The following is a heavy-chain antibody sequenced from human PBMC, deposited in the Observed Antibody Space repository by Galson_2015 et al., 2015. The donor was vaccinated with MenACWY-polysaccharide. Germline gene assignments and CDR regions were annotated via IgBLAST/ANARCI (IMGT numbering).Heavy chain of an antibody. CDR1: GFTFSSYG. CDR2: ISGSGGST. J-gene: IGHJ6*02. Sequence: SLRLSCAASGFTFSSYGMHWVRQAPGKGLEWVSAISGSGGSTYYADSVKGRFTISRDNSKNTLYLQMNSLRAEDTAVYYCAKVLRDYDFWSGPLDVWGQGTTVTVSS. V-gene: IGHV3-23*01. D-gene: IGHD3-3*01. CDR3: AKVLRDYDFWSGPLDV.